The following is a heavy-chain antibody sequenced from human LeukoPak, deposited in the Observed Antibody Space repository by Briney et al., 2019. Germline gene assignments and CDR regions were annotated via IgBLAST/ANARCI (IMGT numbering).Heavy chain of an antibody. J-gene: IGHJ4*02. D-gene: IGHD5-24*01. V-gene: IGHV3-48*03. Sequence: GGSLRLSCAASGFTFSSYEMNWVRQAPGKGLEWVSYISSSGSTIYYADSVKGRFTISRDNAKNSLYLQMNSLRAEDTAVYYCAREGMATTVDYWAQGTLVTVSS. CDR2: ISSSGSTI. CDR3: AREGMATTVDY. CDR1: GFTFSSYE.